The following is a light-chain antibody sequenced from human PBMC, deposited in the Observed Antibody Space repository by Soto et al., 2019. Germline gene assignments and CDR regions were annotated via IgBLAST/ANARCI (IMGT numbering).Light chain of an antibody. CDR3: QSYDSSLSGSTV. J-gene: IGLJ3*02. Sequence: SVLTQPPSVSGAPGQRVTISCTGSSSNIGAGYDVHWYQQLPGTAPKLLIYGNNNRPSGVPDRFSGSKSGTSASLAITGLQAEDEADYYCQSYDSSLSGSTVFGGGTKLTVL. CDR2: GNN. V-gene: IGLV1-40*01. CDR1: SSNIGAGYD.